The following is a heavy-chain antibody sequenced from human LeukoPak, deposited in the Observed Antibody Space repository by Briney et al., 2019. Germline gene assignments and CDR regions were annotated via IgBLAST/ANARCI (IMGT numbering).Heavy chain of an antibody. CDR1: GGSLSAYY. V-gene: IGHV4-34*01. Sequence: SETLSLTCADYGGSLSAYYWSWIRQPPGKGLEWIGEVNHSGSANYNPSLKSRDTMSVDTSKNQFSLKLSSVTAADTAVYYCARSPRYCSGGSCYFLHYWGQGTLVTVSS. CDR2: VNHSGSA. J-gene: IGHJ4*02. CDR3: ARSPRYCSGGSCYFLHY. D-gene: IGHD2-15*01.